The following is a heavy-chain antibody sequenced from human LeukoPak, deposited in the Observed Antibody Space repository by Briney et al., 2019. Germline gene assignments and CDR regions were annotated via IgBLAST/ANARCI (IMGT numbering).Heavy chain of an antibody. CDR2: IIPIFGTA. D-gene: IGHD2-21*01. CDR1: GGTFSSYA. V-gene: IGHV1-69*13. CDR3: ARYDPGVWDRGGDCPLNYYYYYMDV. Sequence: SVKVSCKASGGTFSSYAISWVRQAPGQGLEWMGGIIPIFGTANYAQKFQGRVTITADESTSTAYMELSSLRSEDTAVYYCARYDPGVWDRGGDCPLNYYYYYMDVWGKGTTVTVSS. J-gene: IGHJ6*03.